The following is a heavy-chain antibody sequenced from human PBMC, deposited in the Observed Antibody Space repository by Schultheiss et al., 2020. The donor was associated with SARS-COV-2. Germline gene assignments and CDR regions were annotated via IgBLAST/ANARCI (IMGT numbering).Heavy chain of an antibody. CDR2: ISSSSSTI. D-gene: IGHD6-13*01. J-gene: IGHJ4*02. V-gene: IGHV3-48*04. CDR3: ARGRSSSWYGALEHY. Sequence: GESLKISCAASGFTFSSHSMNWVRQAPGKGLEWVSYISSSSSTIYYADSVKGRFTISRDNSKNSLYLQMNSLRAEDTAVYYCARGRSSSWYGALEHYWGQGTLVTVSS. CDR1: GFTFSSHS.